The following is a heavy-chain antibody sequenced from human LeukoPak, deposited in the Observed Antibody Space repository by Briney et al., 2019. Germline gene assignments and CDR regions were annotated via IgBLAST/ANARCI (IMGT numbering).Heavy chain of an antibody. J-gene: IGHJ4*02. CDR2: MYNRGST. CDR1: GDSISNYY. CDR3: ARAEKAVTGTLDS. D-gene: IGHD6-19*01. V-gene: IGHV4-59*07. Sequence: SDTLSLTCTVSGDSISNYYWSWIRQSPGKELEWIGYMYNRGSTIYNPSLKRRVTISTDTSKNQFSLRLTSVTAADTAVHYCARAEKAVTGTLDSWGQGTLITVPS.